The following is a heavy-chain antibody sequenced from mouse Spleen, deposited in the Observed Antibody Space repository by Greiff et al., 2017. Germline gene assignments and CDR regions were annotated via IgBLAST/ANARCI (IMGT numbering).Heavy chain of an antibody. Sequence: EVMLVESGGGLVQPGGSLRLSCATSGFTFTDYYMSWVRQPPGKALEWLGFIRNKANGYTTEYSASVKGRFTISRDNSQSILYLQMNTLRAEDSATYYCARDGDGGFAYWGQGTLVTVSA. CDR1: GFTFTDYY. D-gene: IGHD1-1*01. V-gene: IGHV7-3*02. J-gene: IGHJ3*01. CDR3: ARDGDGGFAY. CDR2: IRNKANGYTT.